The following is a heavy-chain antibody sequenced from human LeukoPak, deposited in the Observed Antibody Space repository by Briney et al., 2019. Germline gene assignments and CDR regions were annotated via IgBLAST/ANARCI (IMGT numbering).Heavy chain of an antibody. D-gene: IGHD3-22*01. V-gene: IGHV4-38-2*02. CDR2: SGST. J-gene: IGHJ4*02. CDR3: ARMRYYYDSSGYLPPGY. Sequence: SETLSLTCTVSGYSISSGYYWGWIRQPPGKGLEWIGSGSTYYNPSLKSRVTISVDTSKNQFSLKLSSVTAADTAVYYCARMRYYYDSSGYLPPGYWGQGTLVTVSS. CDR1: GYSISSGYY.